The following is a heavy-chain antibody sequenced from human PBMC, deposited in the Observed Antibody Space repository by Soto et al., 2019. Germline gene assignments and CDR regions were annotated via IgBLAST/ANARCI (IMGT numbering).Heavy chain of an antibody. CDR1: GVRSSSYW. Sequence: PGGLLRVSCTVWGVRSSSYWMSWVRQAPGKGLEWVANIMQDGSEKQYVDSVEGRFTISRDNAKNSLYLQMNGLRVEDTAVYYCGRGHSAPAYRGQGTLVTVSS. CDR2: IMQDGSEK. CDR3: GRGHSAPAY. V-gene: IGHV3-7*01. J-gene: IGHJ4*02.